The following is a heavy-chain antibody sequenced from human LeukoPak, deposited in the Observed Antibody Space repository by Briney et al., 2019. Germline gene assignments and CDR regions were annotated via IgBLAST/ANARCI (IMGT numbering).Heavy chain of an antibody. CDR2: INPSGGST. CDR1: GYTFTSYY. CDR3: ARDLIVYGSGSYFDY. D-gene: IGHD3-10*01. V-gene: IGHV1-46*01. J-gene: IGHJ4*02. Sequence: GASVKVSCKASGYTFTSYYMHWVRQAPGQGLEWMGTINPSGGSTSYAQKFQGRVTMTRDTSTSTVYMELSSLRSEDTALYFCARDLIVYGSGSYFDYWGQGTLVTVSS.